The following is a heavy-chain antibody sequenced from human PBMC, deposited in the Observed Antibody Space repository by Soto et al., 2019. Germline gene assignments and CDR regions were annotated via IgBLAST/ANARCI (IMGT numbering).Heavy chain of an antibody. CDR3: AGSGYYRVFAFDI. CDR2: INSDGSST. CDR1: GFTFSSYW. Sequence: PGGSLRLSCAASGFTFSSYWMHWVRQAPGKGLVWVSRINSDGSSTSYADSVKGRFTISRDNAKNTLYLQMNSLRAEDTAVYYCAGSGYYRVFAFDIWGQGTMVTVS. D-gene: IGHD3-3*01. J-gene: IGHJ3*02. V-gene: IGHV3-74*01.